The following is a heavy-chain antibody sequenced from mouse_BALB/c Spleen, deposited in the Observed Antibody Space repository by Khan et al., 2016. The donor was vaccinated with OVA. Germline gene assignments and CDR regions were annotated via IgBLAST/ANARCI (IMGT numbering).Heavy chain of an antibody. V-gene: IGHV2-2*01. CDR2: IWSGGNT. Sequence: QVQLQQSGPGLVQPSQSLSITCTVSGFSLTTYGVHWVRQSPGKGLEWLGLIWSGGNTDYNAAFISRLSITKDNYKSQVFFKMNSLQADDTAMYYCARNSYMYDFTYWGQGTLVTVSA. CDR1: GFSLTTYG. D-gene: IGHD2-14*01. CDR3: ARNSYMYDFTY. J-gene: IGHJ3*01.